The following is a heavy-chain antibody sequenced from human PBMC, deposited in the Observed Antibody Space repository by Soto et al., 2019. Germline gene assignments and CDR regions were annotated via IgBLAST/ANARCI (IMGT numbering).Heavy chain of an antibody. Sequence: PGGSLRLSCAASGFTFSDYYMSWIRQAPGKGLEWVSYISSSSSYTNYADSVKGRFTISRDNAKNSLYLQMNSLRAEDTAVYYCARDYYCSGGDVCGQGTTVTVS. CDR3: ARDYYCSGGDV. D-gene: IGHD3-10*01. CDR1: GFTFSDYY. V-gene: IGHV3-11*06. CDR2: ISSSSSYT. J-gene: IGHJ6*02.